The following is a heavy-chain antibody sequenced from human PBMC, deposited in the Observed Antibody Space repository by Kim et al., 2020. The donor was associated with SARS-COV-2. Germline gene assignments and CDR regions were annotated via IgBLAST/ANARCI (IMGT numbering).Heavy chain of an antibody. CDR2: ISSSGSTI. D-gene: IGHD3-3*01. CDR3: ATLYYDFWSGATDDY. Sequence: GGSLRLSCAASGFTFSSYEMNWVRQAPGKGLEWVSYISSSGSTIYYADSVKGRFTISRDNAKNSLYLQMNSLRAEDTAVYYCATLYYDFWSGATDDYWGQGTLVTVSS. CDR1: GFTFSSYE. V-gene: IGHV3-48*03. J-gene: IGHJ4*02.